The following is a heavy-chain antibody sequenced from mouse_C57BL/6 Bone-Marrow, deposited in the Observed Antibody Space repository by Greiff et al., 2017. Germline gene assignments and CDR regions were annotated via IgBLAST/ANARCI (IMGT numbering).Heavy chain of an antibody. CDR1: GFSLSTSNMG. V-gene: IGHV8-5*01. Sequence: QVTLKESGPGILQPSQTLSLTCSFSGFSLSTSNMGIGWIRQPSGKGLEWLAHIWWNDDKYYNPSLKSRLTISKDTSNNQEFLKITSVDTADTATYYCAHGGTGAMDYWGQGTSVTVSS. J-gene: IGHJ4*01. CDR3: AHGGTGAMDY. D-gene: IGHD4-1*01. CDR2: IWWNDDK.